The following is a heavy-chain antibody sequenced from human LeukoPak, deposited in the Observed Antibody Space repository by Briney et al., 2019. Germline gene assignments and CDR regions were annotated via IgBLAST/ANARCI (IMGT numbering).Heavy chain of an antibody. CDR3: ARAGLRYQYYFDY. Sequence: PGGSLRLSCAASGFTFSSYGMHWARQAPGKGLEWVSFIRYDGSNEYYADSVRGRFTISRDNSKNTLYLQMNSLRAEDTAVYYCARAGLRYQYYFDYWGQGTLVTVSS. J-gene: IGHJ4*02. V-gene: IGHV3-30*02. CDR1: GFTFSSYG. D-gene: IGHD3-9*01. CDR2: IRYDGSNE.